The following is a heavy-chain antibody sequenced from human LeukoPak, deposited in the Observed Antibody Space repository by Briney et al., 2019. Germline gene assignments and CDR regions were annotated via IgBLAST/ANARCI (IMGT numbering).Heavy chain of an antibody. V-gene: IGHV1-69*05. CDR3: ASIAKARDAFDI. J-gene: IGHJ3*02. Sequence: SVKVSCKASGGTFSSYAISWVRQAPGQGLEWMGRIIPIFGTANYAQKFQGRVTITTDESTSTAYMELSSLRSEDTAAYYCASIAKARDAFDIWGQGTMVTVSS. D-gene: IGHD1-26*01. CDR2: IIPIFGTA. CDR1: GGTFSSYA.